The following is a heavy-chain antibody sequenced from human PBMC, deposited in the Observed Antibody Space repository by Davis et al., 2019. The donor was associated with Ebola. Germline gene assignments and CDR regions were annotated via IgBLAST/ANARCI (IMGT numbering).Heavy chain of an antibody. CDR3: ASHSSGWSNDAFDI. V-gene: IGHV4-39*01. CDR1: GGSISSSSYY. D-gene: IGHD6-19*01. Sequence: SETLSLTCTVSGGSISSSSYYWGWIRQPPGKGLEWIGSIYYSGSTYYNPSLKSRVTISVDTSKNQFSLKLSSVTAADTAVYYCASHSSGWSNDAFDIWGQGTMVTVSS. CDR2: IYYSGST. J-gene: IGHJ3*02.